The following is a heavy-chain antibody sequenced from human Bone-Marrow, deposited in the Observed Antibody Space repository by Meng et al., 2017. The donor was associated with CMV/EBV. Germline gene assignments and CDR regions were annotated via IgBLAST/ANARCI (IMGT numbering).Heavy chain of an antibody. CDR1: GASISSYY. D-gene: IGHD3-10*01. CDR3: ALLDGFGEFTSDYYYYGMDV. J-gene: IGHJ6*02. V-gene: IGHV4-59*01. Sequence: SETLSLTCTVSGASISSYYWSWIRQPPGKGPEWIGYIYYSGSTNYNPSLKSRVAISVDTSKNQLSLKLNSVTTADTAVYYCALLDGFGEFTSDYYYYGMDVWGQGTTVTVSS. CDR2: IYYSGST.